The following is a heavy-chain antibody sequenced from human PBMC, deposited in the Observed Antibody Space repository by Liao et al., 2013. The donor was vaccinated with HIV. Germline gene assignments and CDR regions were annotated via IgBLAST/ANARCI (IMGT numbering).Heavy chain of an antibody. CDR1: GGSISGYY. V-gene: IGHV4-4*07. CDR3: ARAGAAIHPIGGL. Sequence: QVQLQESGPGLVKPSETLSLTCTVSGGSISGYYWSWIRQPAGKGLEWIGRMYSSGTTNYNPSLKSRVSMSVDTSRNQFSLNLTSMTAADTAVYYCARAGAAIHPIGGLWGQGTLVTVSS. CDR2: MYSSGTT. D-gene: IGHD2-2*01. J-gene: IGHJ4*02.